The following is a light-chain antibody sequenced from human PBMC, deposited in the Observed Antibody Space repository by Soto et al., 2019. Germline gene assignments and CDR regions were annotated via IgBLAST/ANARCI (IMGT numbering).Light chain of an antibody. V-gene: IGLV2-14*01. CDR1: SSDVGGYNY. Sequence: QSALTQPASVSGSPGQSIAISCTGTSSDVGGYNYLSWYQQHPGKAPKLMMYEVSNRPSGVSNRFSGSKSGNTASLTISGLQAEDEADYYCSSYASSSTRVFGTGTKLTVL. J-gene: IGLJ1*01. CDR2: EVS. CDR3: SSYASSSTRV.